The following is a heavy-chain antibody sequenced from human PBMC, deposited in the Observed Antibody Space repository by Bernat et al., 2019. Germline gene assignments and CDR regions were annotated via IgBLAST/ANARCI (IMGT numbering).Heavy chain of an antibody. Sequence: QVQLVESGGGVVQPGRSLRLSCAASGFTFSRNGMHWVRSFPGRGLEWVTFISPDGTTKYYVDSVKGRFTISRDNSKNTLYLQMNSLRPEDTAVYYCVKENRPTHTIFWFDPRGQGTLVTVSS. V-gene: IGHV3-30*18. CDR1: GFTFSRNG. D-gene: IGHD3-3*01. J-gene: IGHJ5*02. CDR3: VKENRPTHTIFWFDP. CDR2: ISPDGTTK.